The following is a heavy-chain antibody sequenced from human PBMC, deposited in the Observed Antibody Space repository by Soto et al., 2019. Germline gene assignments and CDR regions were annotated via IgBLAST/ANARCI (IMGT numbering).Heavy chain of an antibody. J-gene: IGHJ6*02. CDR1: VDSIATYY. CDR3: ARYSNNWFQTEGMDV. D-gene: IGHD6-13*01. Sequence: ETLSLTYTVSVDSIATYYWSWIREPAGKGLEWIGRIDTSGNTNYNPSLKSRVTMSVDTSKKQFSLKLTSVTAADTAVYYCARYSNNWFQTEGMDVWGQGTTVTVSS. V-gene: IGHV4-4*07. CDR2: IDTSGNT.